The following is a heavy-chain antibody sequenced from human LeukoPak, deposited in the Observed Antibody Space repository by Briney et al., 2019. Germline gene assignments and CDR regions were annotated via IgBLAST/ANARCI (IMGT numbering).Heavy chain of an antibody. J-gene: IGHJ4*02. CDR2: ISGDGGST. V-gene: IGHV3-43*02. CDR3: ARESESSGWYDY. D-gene: IGHD6-19*01. CDR1: GFSFDDYA. Sequence: GGSLRLSCAASGFSFDDYAMHWVRQAPGKGLEWVSLISGDGGSTFYADSVKGRFTISRDNSKNSLYLQMNSLRSDDTALYYCARESESSGWYDYWGQGTLVTVSS.